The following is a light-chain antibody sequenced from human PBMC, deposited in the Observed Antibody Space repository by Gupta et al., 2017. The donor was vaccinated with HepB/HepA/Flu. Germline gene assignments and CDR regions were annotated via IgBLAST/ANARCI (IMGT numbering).Light chain of an antibody. J-gene: IGKJ3*01. CDR2: RAA. V-gene: IGKV4-1*01. Sequence: DIVMTQSPDTLSLSLGERATINCKSSQSVLYSSNNKNYLAGYQQKPGQPPKLLIYRAATRECGVPDRFSGSGCGTDLALTISSRQAEDVAVYYCQRHHSRSTFFFGPGTKVDIK. CDR1: QSVLYSSNNKNY. CDR3: QRHHSRSTFF.